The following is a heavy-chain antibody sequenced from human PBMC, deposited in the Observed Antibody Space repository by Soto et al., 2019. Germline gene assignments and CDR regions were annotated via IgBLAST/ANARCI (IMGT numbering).Heavy chain of an antibody. CDR1: GFTFSSYG. D-gene: IGHD6-19*01. J-gene: IGHJ6*02. V-gene: IGHV3-30*18. CDR3: AKDRHDSSGWYFGAREYFHYYGMDV. Sequence: QVQLVESGGRVVQPGRSLRLSCAASGFTFSSYGMHWVRQAPGKGLEWVAVISYDGSNKYYADSVKGRFTISRDNSKKPLNRQMNSLRAEDAAVYYCAKDRHDSSGWYFGAREYFHYYGMDVWGQGTTVTVSS. CDR2: ISYDGSNK.